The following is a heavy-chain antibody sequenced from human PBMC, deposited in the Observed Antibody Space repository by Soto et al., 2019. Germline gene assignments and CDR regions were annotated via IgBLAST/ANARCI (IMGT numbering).Heavy chain of an antibody. CDR3: AKDWGSSGWFHWFDS. CDR1: GFTLSNTG. J-gene: IGHJ5*01. D-gene: IGHD6-13*01. V-gene: IGHV3-30*18. CDR2: ISHDGFSQ. Sequence: QVQLVESGGGVVQPGTSLRLSCVVSGFTLSNTGVHWVRQAPGKGLEWVAMISHDGFSQHYVDSVRGRFTISRDNSKNTLYLQMDSLRPEDTSVYYCAKDWGSSGWFHWFDSWGQGTLVIVSS.